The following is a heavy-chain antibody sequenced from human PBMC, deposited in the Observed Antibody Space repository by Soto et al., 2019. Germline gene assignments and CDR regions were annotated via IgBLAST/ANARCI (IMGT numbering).Heavy chain of an antibody. V-gene: IGHV3-23*01. CDR1: GFTFSSYA. CDR2: ISGSGGST. D-gene: IGHD6-19*01. Sequence: PGGSLRLSCAASGFTFSSYAMSWVRQAPGKGLEWVSAISGSGGSTYYADSVKGRFTISRDNSKNTLYLQMNSLRAEDTAVYYCAKDRSDWYWRGTLYDYWGQGTLVTVSS. CDR3: AKDRSDWYWRGTLYDY. J-gene: IGHJ4*02.